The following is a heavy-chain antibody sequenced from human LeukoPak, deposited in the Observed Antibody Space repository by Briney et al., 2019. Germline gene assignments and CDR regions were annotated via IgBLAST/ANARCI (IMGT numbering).Heavy chain of an antibody. J-gene: IGHJ4*02. D-gene: IGHD3-3*01. CDR3: ASNDFWSGFDY. Sequence: PSQTLSLTCTVSGGSISSGDYYWSWIRQPPGKGLEWIGYIYYSGSTYYNPSLKSRVTITVDTSKNQFSLKLSSVTAADTAVYYCASNDFWSGFDYWGQGTLVTVSS. CDR2: IYYSGST. V-gene: IGHV4-30-4*01. CDR1: GGSISSGDYY.